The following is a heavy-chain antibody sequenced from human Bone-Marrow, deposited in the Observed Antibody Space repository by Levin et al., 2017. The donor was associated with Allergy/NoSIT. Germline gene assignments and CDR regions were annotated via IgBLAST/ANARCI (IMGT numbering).Heavy chain of an antibody. D-gene: IGHD4-23*01. J-gene: IGHJ4*02. CDR3: ARGSYFGGLSFDC. Sequence: SETLSLTCTVSGGSVSSGNYYWSWIRQPPGMGLEWIAYIYHSGSTKYNPSLKSRVTISLDTSRNQFSLRLTSLTAADTAVYYCARGSYFGGLSFDCWGKGTLVTVSS. CDR2: IYHSGST. V-gene: IGHV4-61*01. CDR1: GGSVSSGNYY.